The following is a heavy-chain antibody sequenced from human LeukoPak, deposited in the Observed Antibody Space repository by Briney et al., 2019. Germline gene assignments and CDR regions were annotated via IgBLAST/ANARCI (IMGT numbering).Heavy chain of an antibody. D-gene: IGHD5-18*01. J-gene: IGHJ4*02. CDR1: GGSISSYY. CDR3: ARGRYSSFFDY. CDR2: ICYSGST. Sequence: SETLSLSCTASGGSISSYYLSWVRQPPGKGLEWIGYICYSGSTNYNAALKSRVTISVGTSKNQFSLKLSSVTAAETAVYYCARGRYSSFFDYWGQGTLVPVPS. V-gene: IGHV4-59*01.